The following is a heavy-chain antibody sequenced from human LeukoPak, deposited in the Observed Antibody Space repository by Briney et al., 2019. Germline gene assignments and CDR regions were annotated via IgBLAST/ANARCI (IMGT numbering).Heavy chain of an antibody. D-gene: IGHD1-26*01. Sequence: GGSLRLSCAASGFTVSSNYMGWVRQAPGKGLEWVSAISGSGGSTYYADSVKGRFTISRDNSKNTLYLQMNSLRAEDTAVYYCAKEVGATNEYFQHWGQGTLVTVSS. CDR3: AKEVGATNEYFQH. CDR2: ISGSGGST. CDR1: GFTVSSNY. J-gene: IGHJ1*01. V-gene: IGHV3-23*01.